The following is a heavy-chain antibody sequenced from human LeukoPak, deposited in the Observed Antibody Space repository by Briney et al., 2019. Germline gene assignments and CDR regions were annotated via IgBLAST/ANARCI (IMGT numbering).Heavy chain of an antibody. CDR1: GYTFTGYY. J-gene: IGHJ4*02. CDR3: ARERISDSSGYPPLDY. D-gene: IGHD3-22*01. V-gene: IGHV1-2*02. Sequence: ASVKVSCKASGYTFTGYYMHWVRQAPGQGLEWMGWINPNSGGTNYAQKFQGRVTMTRDTSISTAYMELSRLRSDDTAVYYCARERISDSSGYPPLDYWGQGTLVTVSS. CDR2: INPNSGGT.